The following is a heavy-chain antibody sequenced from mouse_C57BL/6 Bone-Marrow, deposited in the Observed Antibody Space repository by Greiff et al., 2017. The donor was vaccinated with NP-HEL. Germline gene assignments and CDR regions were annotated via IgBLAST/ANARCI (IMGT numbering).Heavy chain of an antibody. V-gene: IGHV7-3*01. CDR3: ARSASPSDYYGSSPAWFAY. Sequence: EVQRVESGGGLVQPGGSLSLSCAASGFTFTDYYMSWVRQPPGKALEWLGFIRNKANGYTTEYSASVKGRFTISRDNSQSILYLQMNALRAEDSATYYCARSASPSDYYGSSPAWFAYWGQGTLVTVSA. CDR1: GFTFTDYY. D-gene: IGHD1-1*01. CDR2: IRNKANGYTT. J-gene: IGHJ3*01.